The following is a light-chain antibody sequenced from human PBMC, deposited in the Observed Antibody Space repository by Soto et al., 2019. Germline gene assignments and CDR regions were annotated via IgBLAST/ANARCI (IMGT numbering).Light chain of an antibody. CDR3: QQLNSYPH. J-gene: IGKJ2*01. CDR1: QGISSY. Sequence: DIQLTQSPSFLSASVGDRVTITCRASQGISSYLAWYQQKPGKAPKLLIYAASTLQSGVPSRFSCSGSGTEFTLTISSLQPEDFATYYCQQLNSYPHFGQGTKLEIK. V-gene: IGKV1-9*01. CDR2: AAS.